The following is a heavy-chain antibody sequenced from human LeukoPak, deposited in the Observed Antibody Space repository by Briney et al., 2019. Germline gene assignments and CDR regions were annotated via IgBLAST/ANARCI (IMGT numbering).Heavy chain of an antibody. V-gene: IGHV3-30*18. CDR1: GFTFSNYV. Sequence: PGGPLRLSCAASGFTFSNYVMHWVRQAPGEGLEWVALISYDGREKYYGDSVKGRFTISRDNSKNTLYLQMNSLRAEDTAVYYCAKDLGPGYSSSWYFDYWGQGTLVTVSS. D-gene: IGHD6-13*01. CDR2: ISYDGREK. CDR3: AKDLGPGYSSSWYFDY. J-gene: IGHJ4*02.